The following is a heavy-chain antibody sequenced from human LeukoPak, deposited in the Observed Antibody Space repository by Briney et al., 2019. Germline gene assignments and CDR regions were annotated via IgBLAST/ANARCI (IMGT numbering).Heavy chain of an antibody. CDR2: ISGSGGST. D-gene: IGHD5-24*01. CDR3: ARDRRDVERYYYYGMDV. CDR1: GFTFSSYA. Sequence: GGSLRLSCAASGFTFSSYAMSWVRQAPGKGLEWVSAISGSGGSTYYADSVKGRFTISRDNSKNTLYLQMNSLRAEDTAVYYCARDRRDVERYYYYGMDVWGQGTTVTVSS. J-gene: IGHJ6*02. V-gene: IGHV3-23*01.